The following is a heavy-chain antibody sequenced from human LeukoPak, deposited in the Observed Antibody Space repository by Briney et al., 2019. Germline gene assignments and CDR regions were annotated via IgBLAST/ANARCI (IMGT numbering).Heavy chain of an antibody. CDR1: GGSINSGSYY. CDR3: ARVICSGGSCRFDY. J-gene: IGHJ4*02. CDR2: IYTSGSN. D-gene: IGHD2-15*01. V-gene: IGHV4-61*02. Sequence: SETLSLTCTVSGGSINSGSYYWSWIRQPAGKGLEWIGRIYTSGSNNYNPSLKSRVTISLDTSKNQFSLKLSSVTAADTAVYYCARVICSGGSCRFDYWGQGTLVTVSS.